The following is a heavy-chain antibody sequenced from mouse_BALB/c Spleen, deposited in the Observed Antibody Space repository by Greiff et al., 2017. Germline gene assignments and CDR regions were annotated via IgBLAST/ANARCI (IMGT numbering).Heavy chain of an antibody. CDR2: IWSGGST. J-gene: IGHJ1*01. Sequence: VKVVESGPGLVQPSQSLSITCTVSGFSLTSYGVHWVRQSPGKGLEWLGVIWSGGSTDYNAAFISRLSISKDNSKSQVFFKMNSLQANDTAIYYCARTTHYWYFDVWGAGTTVTVSS. V-gene: IGHV2-2*02. CDR3: ARTTHYWYFDV. CDR1: GFSLTSYG.